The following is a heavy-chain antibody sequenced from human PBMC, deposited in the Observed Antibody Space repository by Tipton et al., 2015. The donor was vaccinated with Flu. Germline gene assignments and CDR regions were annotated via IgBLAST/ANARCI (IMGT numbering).Heavy chain of an antibody. CDR1: VDSISSAYY. J-gene: IGHJ5*02. V-gene: IGHV4-38-2*01. D-gene: IGHD4-11*01. CDR2: IHRSGST. Sequence: TLSLTCAVSVDSISSAYYWAWIRQFPGKGLEWIASIHRSGSTNYNPSLKSRVTISVDTSKNQFSLEMRSVTAADMALYYCARRDFSNYVSDAKSWIDRWGQGTLVTVSS. CDR3: ARRDFSNYVSDAKSWIDR.